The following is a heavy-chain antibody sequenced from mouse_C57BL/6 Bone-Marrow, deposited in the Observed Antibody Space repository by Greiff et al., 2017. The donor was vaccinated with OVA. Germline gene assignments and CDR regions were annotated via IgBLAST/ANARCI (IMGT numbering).Heavy chain of an antibody. CDR2: IWRGGST. Sequence: VKLMESGPGLVQPSPSLSITCTVSGFSLTSYGVHWVRQSPGQGLEWLGVIWRGGSTDYNAAFMSSLSITKDNSKSQVFFKMNSQQADDTAIYYCANRRGNYYAMDYWGQGTSVTVSS. CDR3: ANRRGNYYAMDY. CDR1: GFSLTSYG. J-gene: IGHJ4*01. V-gene: IGHV2-5*01.